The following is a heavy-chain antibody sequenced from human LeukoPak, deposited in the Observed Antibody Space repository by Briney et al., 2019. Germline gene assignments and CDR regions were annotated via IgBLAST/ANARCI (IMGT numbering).Heavy chain of an antibody. D-gene: IGHD2-2*02. CDR2: ISSSSSYI. V-gene: IGHV3-21*01. CDR1: GFTFSSYS. CDR3: ASLVVPAAIPVYGMDV. J-gene: IGHJ6*02. Sequence: GGSLRLSCAASGFTFSSYSMNWVRQAPGKGLEWVSSISSSSSYIYYADSVKGRFTISRDNAKNSLYLQMNSLRAEDTAVYYCASLVVPAAIPVYGMDVWGQGTTVTVSS.